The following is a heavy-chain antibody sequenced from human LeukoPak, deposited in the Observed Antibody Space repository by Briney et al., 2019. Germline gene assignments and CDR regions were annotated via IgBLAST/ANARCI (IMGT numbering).Heavy chain of an antibody. Sequence: PSETLSLTCTVSGDSIISGGYYWSWIRQHPGKGLEWIGYIYYSGNTYYNPSLKDRVIISLGTSENQFSLKLTSVTAADTAVYYCARCRGVTVCWFDPWGQGTLVTVSS. J-gene: IGHJ5*02. D-gene: IGHD3-10*01. CDR2: IYYSGNT. CDR1: GDSIISGGYY. V-gene: IGHV4-31*03. CDR3: ARCRGVTVCWFDP.